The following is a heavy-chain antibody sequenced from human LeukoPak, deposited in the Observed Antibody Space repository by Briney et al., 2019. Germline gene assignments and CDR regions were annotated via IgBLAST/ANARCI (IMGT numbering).Heavy chain of an antibody. V-gene: IGHV3-23*01. CDR3: AKNSDSCGYPNWFDP. CDR1: GFTFSSYA. J-gene: IGHJ5*02. Sequence: PGGSLRLSCAASGFTFSSYAMSWVRQAPGKGLEWVSAISGSGGSTYYADSVKGRFTISRDNSKNTLYLQMNSLRAEDTAVYYCAKNSDSCGYPNWFDPWGQGTLVTVSS. D-gene: IGHD3-22*01. CDR2: ISGSGGST.